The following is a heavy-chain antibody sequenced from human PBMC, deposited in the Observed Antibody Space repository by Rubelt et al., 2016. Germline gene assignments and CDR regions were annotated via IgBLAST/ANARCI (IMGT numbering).Heavy chain of an antibody. J-gene: IGHJ2*01. V-gene: IGHV4-59*11. CDR2: IYYSGRT. D-gene: IGHD5-12*01. CDR1: GGSMSDHS. CDR3: ARLGYQTYWYFDL. Sequence: QVYLQESGPGVVKPAETLSLRCTVSGGSMSDHSWSWMRQAPGKGLEWIGYIYYSGRTNYNPSLKSRVHMSVDTSKNQFSLKLSAVTAADTAVYYCARLGYQTYWYFDLWGRGTLVTVSS.